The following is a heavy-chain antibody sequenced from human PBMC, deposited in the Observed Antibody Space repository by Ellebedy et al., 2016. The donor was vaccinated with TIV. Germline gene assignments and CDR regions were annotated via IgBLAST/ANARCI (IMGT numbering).Heavy chain of an antibody. CDR2: IYDMGGIGST. D-gene: IGHD2-21*01. CDR3: ARGVMGYYSYGMDV. J-gene: IGHJ6*02. Sequence: MPSETLSLTCIVSGGSISSYYWSWIRQAPGRGLEWIGYIYDMGGIGSTNYIPSLKSRVIISGDTSKNQLSLSLTSLTAADTAVYYCARGVMGYYSYGMDVWGQGTTVTVSS. CDR1: GGSISSYY. V-gene: IGHV4-59*01.